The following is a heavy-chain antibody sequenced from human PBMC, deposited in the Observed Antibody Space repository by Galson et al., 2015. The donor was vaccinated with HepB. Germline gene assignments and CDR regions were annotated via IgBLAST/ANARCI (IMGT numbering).Heavy chain of an antibody. D-gene: IGHD6-13*01. CDR1: GFIFGSYD. CDR2: ISGTGSRT. Sequence: SLRLPCAASGFIFGSYDMSWVRQAPGTGLEWVSSISGTGSRTEYAASVKGRFTISRDNSRKTLYLQMNSLRAEDTAFSYCTKNSLGYSSSWFDYWGQGTLVTVSS. J-gene: IGHJ4*02. CDR3: TKNSLGYSSSWFDY. V-gene: IGHV3-23*01.